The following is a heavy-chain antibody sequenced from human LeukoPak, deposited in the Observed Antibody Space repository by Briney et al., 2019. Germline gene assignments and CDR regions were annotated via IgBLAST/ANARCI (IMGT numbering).Heavy chain of an antibody. V-gene: IGHV3-30*18. D-gene: IGHD4-17*01. Sequence: PGGSLRLSCAASGFTFSSYDMHWVRQAPGEGLEWVAVISYDETNKYYADSVKGRFTISRDNSKNTLYLQMNSLGAEDTAVYYCAKDGYGDYVFDYWGQGTLVTVSS. CDR3: AKDGYGDYVFDY. CDR2: ISYDETNK. CDR1: GFTFSSYD. J-gene: IGHJ4*02.